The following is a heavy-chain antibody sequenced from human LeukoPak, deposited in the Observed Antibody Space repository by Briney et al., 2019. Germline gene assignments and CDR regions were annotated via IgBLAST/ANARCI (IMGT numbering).Heavy chain of an antibody. CDR3: ARGQWEVRGVIITHFDY. V-gene: IGHV4-34*01. CDR1: GGSFSGYY. CDR2: SKHSGGS. J-gene: IGHJ4*02. D-gene: IGHD3-10*01. Sequence: MSSETLSLTCAVYGGSFSGYYWSWIRQPPGQGLEWIGESKHSGGSNYNPSLKGRVTISVDTSKNQFSLKLTSVTAADTAVYYCARGQWEVRGVIITHFDYWGQGSLVTVSS.